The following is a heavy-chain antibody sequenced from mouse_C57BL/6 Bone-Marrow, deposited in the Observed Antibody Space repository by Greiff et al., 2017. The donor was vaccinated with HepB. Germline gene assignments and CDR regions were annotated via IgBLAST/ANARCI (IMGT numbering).Heavy chain of an antibody. D-gene: IGHD2-4*01. CDR2: IYPGDGDT. CDR1: GYAFSSSW. V-gene: IGHV1-82*01. J-gene: IGHJ4*01. Sequence: QVQLQQSGPELVKPGASVKISCKASGYAFSSSWMNWVQQRPGKGLEWIGRIYPGDGDTTYNGKFKGKATMTADKSANTAYMQLSSLTCEDSEVYLVARGYEYEWGYDAMAYSSQGTSVTVPS. CDR3: ARGYEYEWGYDAMAY.